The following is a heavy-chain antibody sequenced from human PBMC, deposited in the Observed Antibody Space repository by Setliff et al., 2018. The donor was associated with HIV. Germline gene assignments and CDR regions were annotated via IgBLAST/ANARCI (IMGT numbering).Heavy chain of an antibody. D-gene: IGHD1-26*01. V-gene: IGHV4-59*08. Sequence: SETLSLTCTVSGGSISSYYWSWIRQPPGKGLECVGYISYNGITTYNPSLKSRVTISVDTSKNQFSLKLTSVTAADTAVYYCARHRPWEVDVFDIWGQGTMVTVSS. J-gene: IGHJ3*02. CDR2: ISYNGIT. CDR1: GGSISSYY. CDR3: ARHRPWEVDVFDI.